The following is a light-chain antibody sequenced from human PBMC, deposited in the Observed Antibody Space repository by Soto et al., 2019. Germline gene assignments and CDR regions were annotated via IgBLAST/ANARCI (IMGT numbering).Light chain of an antibody. J-gene: IGKJ1*01. CDR1: QTISSGY. V-gene: IGKV3-20*01. CDR3: QQYARSPWT. Sequence: VLTQSTGTLSLSPGQRATLSCRASQTISSGYLAWYQQRSGQTPRLLIYGSSSRASDIPDRFSGSGSGTDFTLTITRLEPEDFAVYYCQQYARSPWTFGQGTKVDIK. CDR2: GSS.